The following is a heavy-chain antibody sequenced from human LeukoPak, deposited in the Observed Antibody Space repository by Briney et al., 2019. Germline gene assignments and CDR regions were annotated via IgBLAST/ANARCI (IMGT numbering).Heavy chain of an antibody. Sequence: GGSLRLSCAASGFTFSSYWMSWVRQAPGKGLEWVANIKKDGSEKYYVDSVKGRFTISRDNAKNSLYLQMNSLRAEDTAVYYCARDPIEGSGSNDYWGQGTLVTASS. D-gene: IGHD3-10*01. CDR3: ARDPIEGSGSNDY. V-gene: IGHV3-7*01. J-gene: IGHJ4*02. CDR2: IKKDGSEK. CDR1: GFTFSSYW.